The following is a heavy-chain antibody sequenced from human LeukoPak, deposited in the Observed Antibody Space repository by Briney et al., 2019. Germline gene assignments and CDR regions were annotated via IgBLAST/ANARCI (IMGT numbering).Heavy chain of an antibody. Sequence: PETLSLTCTVSGGSISSYYWSWIRQPPGKGLEWIGYIYYSGSTNYNPSLKSRVTISVDTSKNQSSLKLSSVTAADTAVYYCARSQWLPLFDCWGQGTLVTVSS. CDR2: IYYSGST. D-gene: IGHD6-19*01. V-gene: IGHV4-59*01. CDR3: ARSQWLPLFDC. CDR1: GGSISSYY. J-gene: IGHJ4*02.